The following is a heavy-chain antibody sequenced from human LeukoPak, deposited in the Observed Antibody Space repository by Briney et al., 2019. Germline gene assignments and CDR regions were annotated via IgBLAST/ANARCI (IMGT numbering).Heavy chain of an antibody. CDR1: GGSFSGYY. CDR3: ARHTYYYYGMDV. Sequence: SETLSLTCAVYGGSFSGYYWSWIRQAPGKGLEWIGEINHSGSTNYNPSLKSRVTISVDTSKNQFSLKLSSVTAADTAVYYCARHTYYYYGMDVWGQGTTVTVSS. CDR2: INHSGST. J-gene: IGHJ6*02. D-gene: IGHD5-18*01. V-gene: IGHV4-34*01.